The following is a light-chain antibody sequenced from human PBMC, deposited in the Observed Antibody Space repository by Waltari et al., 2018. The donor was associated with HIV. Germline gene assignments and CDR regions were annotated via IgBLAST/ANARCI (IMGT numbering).Light chain of an antibody. CDR1: QSINNW. V-gene: IGKV1-5*03. J-gene: IGKJ1*01. Sequence: DIQMTQSPSTLSASVGERVTITCRASQSINNWLAWYQQKPGKAPKVLIYKASSLESGVPSRFSGSGSGTEFTLTISSLQPDDFATYYCQQYYNYRWTFGQGTRVEIK. CDR3: QQYYNYRWT. CDR2: KAS.